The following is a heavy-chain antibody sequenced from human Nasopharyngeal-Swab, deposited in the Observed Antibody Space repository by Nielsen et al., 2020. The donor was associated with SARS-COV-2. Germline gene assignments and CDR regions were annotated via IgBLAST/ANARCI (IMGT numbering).Heavy chain of an antibody. J-gene: IGHJ4*02. D-gene: IGHD3-10*01. CDR3: AREGQGTPIDF. CDR2: ISGSGGST. Sequence: GESLKISCAASGFTFSSYAMSWVRQAPGKGLEWVSAISGSGGSTYYVDSVKGRFTISRDNSENTLHVQMSSLRAEDTAVYYCAREGQGTPIDFWGQGTLVTVSS. CDR1: GFTFSSYA. V-gene: IGHV3-23*01.